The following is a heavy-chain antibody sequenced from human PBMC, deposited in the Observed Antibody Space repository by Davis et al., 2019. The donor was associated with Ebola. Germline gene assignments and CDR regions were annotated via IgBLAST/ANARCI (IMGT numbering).Heavy chain of an antibody. CDR3: AREFYYGSGSAFDI. CDR1: GGSVSSGSYH. J-gene: IGHJ3*02. V-gene: IGHV4-61*01. CDR2: IYYSGST. Sequence: MPSETLSLTCTVSGGSVSSGSYHWSWIRQPPGKGLEWIGYIYYSGSTNYNPSLKSRVTISVDTSKNQFSLKLSSVTAADTAVYYCAREFYYGSGSAFDIWGQGTMVTVSS. D-gene: IGHD3-10*01.